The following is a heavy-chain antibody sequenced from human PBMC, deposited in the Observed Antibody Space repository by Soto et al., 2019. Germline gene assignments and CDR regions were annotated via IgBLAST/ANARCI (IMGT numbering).Heavy chain of an antibody. D-gene: IGHD2-2*02. J-gene: IGHJ6*02. CDR1: GGTFSSYA. Sequence: QVQLVQSGAEVKQPGSSVKVSCKASGGTFSSYAISWVRQAPGQGLEWMGGIIPIFGTANYAQKFQGRVTITADESTSTAYMELRSLRSEDTAVYYCARWGGYCSSTSCYTGDYYYYGMDVWGQGTTVTVSS. CDR2: IIPIFGTA. CDR3: ARWGGYCSSTSCYTGDYYYYGMDV. V-gene: IGHV1-69*01.